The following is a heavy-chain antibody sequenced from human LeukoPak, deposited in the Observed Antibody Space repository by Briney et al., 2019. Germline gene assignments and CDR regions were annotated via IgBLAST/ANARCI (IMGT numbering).Heavy chain of an antibody. Sequence: PSQTLSLTCTVSGGSISSGDYYWSWIRQPPGKGLEWIGYIYYSGSTYYDPSLKSRVTISVDTSKNQFSLKLSSVTAADTAVYYCARGPRQLGIGRWAMAYSDYWGQGTLVTVSS. CDR2: IYYSGST. D-gene: IGHD7-27*01. V-gene: IGHV4-30-4*08. CDR1: GGSISSGDYY. CDR3: ARGPRQLGIGRWAMAYSDY. J-gene: IGHJ4*02.